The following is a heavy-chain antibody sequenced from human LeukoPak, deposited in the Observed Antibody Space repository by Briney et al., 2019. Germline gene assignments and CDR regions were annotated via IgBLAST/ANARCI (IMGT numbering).Heavy chain of an antibody. CDR2: INPSGGST. V-gene: IGHV1-46*01. CDR1: GYTFTSYY. J-gene: IGHJ5*02. CDR3: ARYSSSWYHNWFDP. Sequence: ASVKVSCKASGYTFTSYYMHWVRQAPGQGLEWMGIINPSGGSTSYAQKFQGRVTMTRDTSISTAYMELSRLRSDDTAVYYCARYSSSWYHNWFDPWGQGTLVTVSS. D-gene: IGHD6-13*01.